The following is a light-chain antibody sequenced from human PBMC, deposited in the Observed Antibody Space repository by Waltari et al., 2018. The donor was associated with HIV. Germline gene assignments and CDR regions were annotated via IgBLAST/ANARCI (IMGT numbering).Light chain of an antibody. CDR1: SSNIGNNT. V-gene: IGLV1-44*01. CDR2: NNN. J-gene: IGLJ1*01. Sequence: QSVLTQPPSASGTPGQRVTISCSGSSSNIGNNTVNWYQQLPGTVPKLLIYNNNQRPSGVPDRFSGSKSDTSASLAISGLQSEDEADYYCAAWDDSLNGYVFGTGTKVIVL. CDR3: AAWDDSLNGYV.